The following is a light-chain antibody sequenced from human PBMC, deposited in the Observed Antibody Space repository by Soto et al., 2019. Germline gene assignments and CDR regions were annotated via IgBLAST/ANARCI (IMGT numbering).Light chain of an antibody. CDR1: SSDVGTNNY. V-gene: IGLV2-8*01. J-gene: IGLJ1*01. Sequence: QSALTQPPSASGSPGQSVTISCTGTSSDVGTNNYVSWYQHHPGKAPKLIIYEVTKRPSGVPDRFSGSKSGNTASLTVSGLQAEDEADYYCNSYTSSSTLVFGTGTKLTVL. CDR3: NSYTSSSTLV. CDR2: EVT.